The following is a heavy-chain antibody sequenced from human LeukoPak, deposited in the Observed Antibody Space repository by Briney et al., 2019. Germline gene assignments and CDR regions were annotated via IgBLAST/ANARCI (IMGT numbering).Heavy chain of an antibody. V-gene: IGHV3-66*02. CDR2: IYSGGST. CDR1: GFTISSNY. D-gene: IGHD6-13*01. CDR3: AREGSSSWYFDY. Sequence: GGSLSLSCAASGFTISSNYRSWVRQAPGKGLEWVSIIYSGGSTYYADSVKGRFTISRDNSKNTLYLQMSSLSAEDTAVYYCAREGSSSWYFDYWGQGTLVTVSS. J-gene: IGHJ4*02.